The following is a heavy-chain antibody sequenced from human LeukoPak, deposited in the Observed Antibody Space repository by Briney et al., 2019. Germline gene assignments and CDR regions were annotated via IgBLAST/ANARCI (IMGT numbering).Heavy chain of an antibody. CDR1: GFPFSFFE. J-gene: IGHJ4*02. CDR2: IASSGRTR. Sequence: GGSLSLSCAVSGFPFSFFEINWVRQAPGKGLEWVSNIASSGRTRYYADSVKGRFSISRDNAKNSLYLQMNTLRVEDTGVYYCALLAVASDFDYWGQGALVTVSS. V-gene: IGHV3-48*03. CDR3: ALLAVASDFDY. D-gene: IGHD6-19*01.